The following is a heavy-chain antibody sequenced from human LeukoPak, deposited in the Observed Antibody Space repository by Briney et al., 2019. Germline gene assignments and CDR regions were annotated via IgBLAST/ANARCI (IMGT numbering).Heavy chain of an antibody. CDR1: GFTFSSYA. V-gene: IGHV3-30*04. Sequence: QPGRSLRLSCAASGFTFSSYAMHWVRQAPGKGLEWVAVISYDGSNKYHADSVKGRFTISRDNSKNTLYLQMNSLRAEDTAVYYCARAGITMVRGVIINWFDPWGQGTLVTVSS. D-gene: IGHD3-10*01. CDR3: ARAGITMVRGVIINWFDP. CDR2: ISYDGSNK. J-gene: IGHJ5*02.